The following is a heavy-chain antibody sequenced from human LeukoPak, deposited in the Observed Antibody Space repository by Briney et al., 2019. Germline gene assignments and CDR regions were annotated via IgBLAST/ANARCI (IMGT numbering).Heavy chain of an antibody. V-gene: IGHV3-21*01. CDR1: GFTFSSYS. CDR2: ISSSSSYI. D-gene: IGHD1-26*01. J-gene: IGHJ3*02. CDR3: ARRRYSGSYLIRDFAFDI. Sequence: GGSLRLSCAASGFTFSSYSMNWVRQAPGKGLEWVSSISSSSSYIYYADSVKGRFTISRDNAKNSLYLQMNSLRAEDTAVYYCARRRYSGSYLIRDFAFDIWGQGTMVTVSS.